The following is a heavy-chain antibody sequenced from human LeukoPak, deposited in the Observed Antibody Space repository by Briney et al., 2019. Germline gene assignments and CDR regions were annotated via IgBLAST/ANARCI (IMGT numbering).Heavy chain of an antibody. CDR1: GFTFSSYG. CDR2: ISYDGSNK. Sequence: GGSLRLSCAASGFTFSSYGMHWVRQAPGKGLEWVAVISYDGSNKYYAASVKGRFTISRDNSRNTLYLQMNSLSPEDTAVYYCAKDTRGKYYGSGSNYNVPDYWGQGTLVTVSS. D-gene: IGHD3-10*01. CDR3: AKDTRGKYYGSGSNYNVPDY. J-gene: IGHJ4*02. V-gene: IGHV3-30*18.